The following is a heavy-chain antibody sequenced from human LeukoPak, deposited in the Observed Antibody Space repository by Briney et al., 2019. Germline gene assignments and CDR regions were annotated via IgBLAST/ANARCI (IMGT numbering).Heavy chain of an antibody. J-gene: IGHJ4*02. D-gene: IGHD1-14*01. CDR1: GVSISSGGYS. CDR3: ARSEGSQQFVY. Sequence: PSQTLSLTCAVSGVSISSGGYSWSWIRQPPGKGLEWIGYIYHSGSTYYNPSLKSRVTISVDRSKNQFSLKLSSVTAADTAVYYCARSEGSQQFVYWGQGTLVTVSS. V-gene: IGHV4-30-2*01. CDR2: IYHSGST.